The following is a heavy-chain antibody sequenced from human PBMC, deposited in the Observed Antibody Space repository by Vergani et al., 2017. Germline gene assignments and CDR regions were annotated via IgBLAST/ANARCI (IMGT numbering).Heavy chain of an antibody. D-gene: IGHD3-10*01. CDR2: INNDGHT. V-gene: IGHV4-34*02. J-gene: IGHJ4*02. CDR1: GESFSCFY. Sequence: QVQLQQWGAGVVKPSGTLSLTCAVFGESFSCFYRSWIRQPPGKGLEWIGEINNDGHTNYNPSLESRVTVSRDTAKNQFSLNLMSVTAADTAMYYCAVRPRVNLVGGGIVTKRTFDYWSQGSLVTVSS. CDR3: AVRPRVNLVGGGIVTKRTFDY.